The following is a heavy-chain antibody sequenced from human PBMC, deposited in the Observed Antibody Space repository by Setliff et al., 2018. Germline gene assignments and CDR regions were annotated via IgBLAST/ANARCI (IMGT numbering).Heavy chain of an antibody. CDR1: GYSIRSGYY. CDR2: IYTDGTT. CDR3: AKEHVVISFVTNTHHHYGMDV. Sequence: SETLSLTCGVSGYSIRSGYYWGRFRQPAGKGLEWIGRIYTDGTTNYNPSLKSRVPISADTSMNHFSLRMASVSAADTAVYYCAKEHVVISFVTNTHHHYGMDVWGQGATVTVSS. V-gene: IGHV4-61*02. D-gene: IGHD2-8*01. J-gene: IGHJ6*02.